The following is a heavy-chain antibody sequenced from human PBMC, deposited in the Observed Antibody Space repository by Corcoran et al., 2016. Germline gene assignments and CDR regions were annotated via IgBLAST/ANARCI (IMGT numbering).Heavy chain of an antibody. D-gene: IGHD2-2*02. V-gene: IGHV4-59*01. CDR1: GASIYSYY. CDR3: ARHDVIPLRRNGMDV. J-gene: IGHJ6*02. Sequence: QVQLQESGPGLVKPSETLSLTCAVSGASIYSYYWSWIRQPPGKGLEYIGYIHHTGGTRYSPSLASRVTISLDMSKNQFSLRLTSTTAADTAVYDWARHDVIPLRRNGMDVWGQGTTVTVS. CDR2: IHHTGGT.